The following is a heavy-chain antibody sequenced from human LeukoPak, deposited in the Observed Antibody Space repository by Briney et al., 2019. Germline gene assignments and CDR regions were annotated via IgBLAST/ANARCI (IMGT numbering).Heavy chain of an antibody. D-gene: IGHD3-22*01. V-gene: IGHV1-24*01. CDR2: FDPEDGET. Sequence: ASVKVSCKVSGYTLTELSMHWVRQAPGKGLEWMGGFDPEDGETIYAQKFQGRVTMTEDTSTDTAYMELSSLRSEDTAVYYCARVLYYDSSGYKKYYFDYWGQGTLVTVSS. CDR3: ARVLYYDSSGYKKYYFDY. CDR1: GYTLTELS. J-gene: IGHJ4*02.